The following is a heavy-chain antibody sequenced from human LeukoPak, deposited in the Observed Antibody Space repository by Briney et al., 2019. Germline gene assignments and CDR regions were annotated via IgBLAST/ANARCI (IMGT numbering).Heavy chain of an antibody. Sequence: GGSLRLSCAASGFTFSSYAMSWVRQAPGKGLEWVSAISGSGGSTYYADSVKGRFTISRDNAKNSLYLQMNSLRAEDTAVYYCAREFLAARDYWGQGTLVTVSS. J-gene: IGHJ4*02. V-gene: IGHV3-23*01. CDR3: AREFLAARDY. CDR1: GFTFSSYA. D-gene: IGHD6-6*01. CDR2: ISGSGGST.